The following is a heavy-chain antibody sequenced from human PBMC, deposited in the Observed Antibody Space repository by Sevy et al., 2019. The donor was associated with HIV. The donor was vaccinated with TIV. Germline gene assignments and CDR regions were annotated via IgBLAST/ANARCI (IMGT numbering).Heavy chain of an antibody. V-gene: IGHV1-18*01. CDR3: ARVPTYYYGSATYFDY. CDR2: IGIYNGNA. CDR1: GYTFASNG. J-gene: IGHJ4*02. Sequence: ASVKVCCKASGYTFASNGISWVRQAPGQGLEWMGWIGIYNGNAKSAQKFQGRVTMTTDTSTSTAYMELGSLRSDDTAVYYCARVPTYYYGSATYFDYRGQGTLVTVSS. D-gene: IGHD3-10*01.